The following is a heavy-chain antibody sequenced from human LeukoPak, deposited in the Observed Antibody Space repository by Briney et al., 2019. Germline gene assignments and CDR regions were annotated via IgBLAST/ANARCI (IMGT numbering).Heavy chain of an antibody. D-gene: IGHD1-20*01. CDR1: GFTFSSSP. CDR3: AKPKDNSLYCFDY. CDR2: ISGSGDST. J-gene: IGHJ4*02. Sequence: GGSLRLSCAASGFTFSSSPMSWVRQAPGKGLDWVSAISGSGDSTYYADSVKGRFTISRDNSKNTLYLQMSSLRAEDTAVYYCAKPKDNSLYCFDYWGQGTLVTVSS. V-gene: IGHV3-23*01.